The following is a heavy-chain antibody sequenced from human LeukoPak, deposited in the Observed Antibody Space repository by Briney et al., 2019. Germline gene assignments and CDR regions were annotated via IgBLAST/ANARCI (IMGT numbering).Heavy chain of an antibody. CDR2: INPSGGST. Sequence: GASVKVSCTASGYTFTSYYMHWVRQAPGQGLEWMGIINPSGGSTSYAQKFQGRVTMTRDTSTSTVYMELSSLRSEDTAVYYCARDGRRPLYCSSTSCYNWFDPWGQGTLVTVSS. J-gene: IGHJ5*02. CDR1: GYTFTSYY. CDR3: ARDGRRPLYCSSTSCYNWFDP. D-gene: IGHD2-2*01. V-gene: IGHV1-46*01.